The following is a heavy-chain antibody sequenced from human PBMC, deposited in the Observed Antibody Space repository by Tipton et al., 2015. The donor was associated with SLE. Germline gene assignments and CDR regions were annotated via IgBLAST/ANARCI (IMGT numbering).Heavy chain of an antibody. D-gene: IGHD3-10*01. V-gene: IGHV4-59*01. J-gene: IGHJ4*02. Sequence: TLSLTCTVSGDSISRYYWNWIRQPPGKGLEWIGSIYYSGSTYYNPSLNSRVTISVDTSKSQFSLKLSSVTAADTAVYYCAGDRVGFDYWGQGTLVTVSS. CDR3: AGDRVGFDY. CDR2: IYYSGST. CDR1: GDSISRYY.